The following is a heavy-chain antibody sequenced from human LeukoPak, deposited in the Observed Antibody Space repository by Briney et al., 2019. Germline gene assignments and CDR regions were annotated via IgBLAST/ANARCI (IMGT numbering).Heavy chain of an antibody. CDR3: ARGGTTHYYGSGTSP. CDR2: INNSGVT. J-gene: IGHJ5*02. V-gene: IGHV4-34*01. CDR1: NGSFSGYY. D-gene: IGHD3-10*01. Sequence: PSETLSLTCAVHNGSFSGYYWTWIRQASGKGLEWIGEINNSGVTYYNPSLKSRVTISRDTSKIQFSLQLKSVSAADTAVYYCARGGTTHYYGSGTSPWGQGTLVIVSS.